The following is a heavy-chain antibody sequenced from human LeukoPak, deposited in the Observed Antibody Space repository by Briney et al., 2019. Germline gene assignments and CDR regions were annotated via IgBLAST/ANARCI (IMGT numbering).Heavy chain of an antibody. Sequence: GGSLRLSCAASGFTFDDYAMHWVRHAPGKGLECVSLISWGGGSTYYADCVRGGFTISRDNSKNSLYLQMNSLRAEDTALYYCAKGAVPAAIPPLNYYFFYYMDVWGKGTTVTVSS. V-gene: IGHV3-43D*03. J-gene: IGHJ6*03. CDR1: GFTFDDYA. CDR2: ISWGGGST. CDR3: AKGAVPAAIPPLNYYFFYYMDV. D-gene: IGHD2-2*01.